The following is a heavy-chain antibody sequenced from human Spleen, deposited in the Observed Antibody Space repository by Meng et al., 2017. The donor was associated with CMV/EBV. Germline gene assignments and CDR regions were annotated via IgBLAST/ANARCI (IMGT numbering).Heavy chain of an antibody. CDR1: GFTFSSYW. CDR2: ITSDETST. Sequence: AASGFTFSSYWMHRVHGAAGKGLVWVSRITSDETSTSYADSVKGRFTISRDNPKNTLYLQMNSLRAEDTAVYYCARARFLEPFYTWGQGTLVTVSS. J-gene: IGHJ5*02. CDR3: ARARFLEPFYT. V-gene: IGHV3-74*01. D-gene: IGHD3-3*01.